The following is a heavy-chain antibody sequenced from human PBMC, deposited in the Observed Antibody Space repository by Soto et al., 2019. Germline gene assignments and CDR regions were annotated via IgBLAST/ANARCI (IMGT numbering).Heavy chain of an antibody. CDR3: ARLGSGSYYDY. D-gene: IGHD1-26*01. J-gene: IGHJ4*02. CDR1: GFTFSSYA. CDR2: ISGSGGST. Sequence: EVQLLESGGGLVQPGGSLRLSCAASGFTFSSYAMRWVRQAPVKGLEWVSAISGSGGSTDYADSVKGRFTSSRDKSKKALYLQMNSLRAEDTAVYYCARLGSGSYYDYWGQGTLVTVSS. V-gene: IGHV3-23*01.